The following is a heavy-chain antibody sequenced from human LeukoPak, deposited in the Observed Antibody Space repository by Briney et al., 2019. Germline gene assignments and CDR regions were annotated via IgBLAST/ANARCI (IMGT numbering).Heavy chain of an antibody. D-gene: IGHD2-2*01. J-gene: IGHJ6*03. CDR2: ISAYNGNT. CDR1: GYTFTSYG. Sequence: ASVKVSCKASGYTFTSYGISWVRQAPGQGLEWTGWISAYNGNTNYAQKLQGRVTMTTDTSTSTAYMELRSLRSDDTAVYYCARDRGSTSLYYYYYYMDVWGKGTTVTVSS. V-gene: IGHV1-18*01. CDR3: ARDRGSTSLYYYYYYMDV.